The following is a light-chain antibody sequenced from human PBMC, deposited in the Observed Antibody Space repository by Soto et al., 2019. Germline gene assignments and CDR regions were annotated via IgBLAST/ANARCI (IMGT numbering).Light chain of an antibody. Sequence: EIVLTQSPGTLSLSPGERATLSCRASQSVSSAYLAWYQQKPGQAPRLLIYGESSRATGIPDRFSGSGSGTDFTLTISRPEPEDFAVYYCQQYGRSPRTFGQGTKVEIK. V-gene: IGKV3-20*01. CDR2: GES. J-gene: IGKJ1*01. CDR1: QSVSSAY. CDR3: QQYGRSPRT.